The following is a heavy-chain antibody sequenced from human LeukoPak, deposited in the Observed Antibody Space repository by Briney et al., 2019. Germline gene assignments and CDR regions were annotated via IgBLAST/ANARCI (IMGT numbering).Heavy chain of an antibody. Sequence: SETLSLTCAVYGGSFSGYYWSWIRRPPGKGLEWIGEINHSGSTNYNPSLKSRVTISVDTSKNQFSLKLSSVTAADTAVYYCARGGDIVVVPAAMLSAFDIWGQGTMVTVSS. CDR3: ARGGDIVVVPAAMLSAFDI. CDR2: INHSGST. CDR1: GGSFSGYY. J-gene: IGHJ3*02. V-gene: IGHV4-34*01. D-gene: IGHD2-2*01.